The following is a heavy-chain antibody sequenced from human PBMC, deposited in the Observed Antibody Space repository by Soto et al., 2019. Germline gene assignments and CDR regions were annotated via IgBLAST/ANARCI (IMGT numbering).Heavy chain of an antibody. V-gene: IGHV4-30-2*01. CDR3: ARGGNLYYFDY. J-gene: IGHJ4*02. CDR2: IYHSGST. CDR1: GVSIRSYF. Sequence: PSETLSLTCTVSGVSIRSYFWSWIRQPPGKGLEWIGYIYHSGSTYYNPSLKSRVTISVDRSKNQFSLKLSSVTAADTAVYYCARGGNLYYFDYWGQGTLVTVSS. D-gene: IGHD1-1*01.